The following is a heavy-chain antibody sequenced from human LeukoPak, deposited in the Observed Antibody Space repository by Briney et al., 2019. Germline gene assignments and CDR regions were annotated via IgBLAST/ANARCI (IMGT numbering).Heavy chain of an antibody. D-gene: IGHD6-13*01. V-gene: IGHV4-59*01. CDR1: GGSISTYY. Sequence: PSETLSLTCTVSGGSISTYYWSWIRQPPGKGLEWIGYIYYSGSTNYNPSLKSRVTISVDTSKNQFSLKLTSVTAADTAVYYCARGYSSSWYYFDYWGQGTLVAVSS. CDR2: IYYSGST. J-gene: IGHJ4*02. CDR3: ARGYSSSWYYFDY.